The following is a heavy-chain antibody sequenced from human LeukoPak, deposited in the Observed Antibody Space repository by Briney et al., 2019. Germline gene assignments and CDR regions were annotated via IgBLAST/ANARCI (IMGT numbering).Heavy chain of an antibody. D-gene: IGHD1-26*01. Sequence: PSQTLSLTCTVSGGSISSGSYYWSWLRPPAGQGLEWIGRIYSSGSTNYNPSLKSRVTMSVDTSKNQFSLKLSSMTAADTAVYYCANQNPVGALDYWGHGTLVTVSS. V-gene: IGHV4-61*02. CDR1: GGSISSGSYY. J-gene: IGHJ4*01. CDR2: IYSSGST. CDR3: ANQNPVGALDY.